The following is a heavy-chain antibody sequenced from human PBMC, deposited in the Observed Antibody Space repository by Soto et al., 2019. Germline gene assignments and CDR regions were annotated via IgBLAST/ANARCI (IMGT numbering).Heavy chain of an antibody. CDR2: IGTSDT. D-gene: IGHD2-8*01. J-gene: IGHJ4*02. CDR3: ARDHQADGLGPFDH. Sequence: GGSLRLSCAASGFTFRTSAMSWVRQAPGKGLEWVSSIGTSDTYYADSVKGRFTISRDNSNNMLYLQMYSLRAEATAVYYCARDHQADGLGPFDHWGQGTLVTVAS. V-gene: IGHV3-23*01. CDR1: GFTFRTSA.